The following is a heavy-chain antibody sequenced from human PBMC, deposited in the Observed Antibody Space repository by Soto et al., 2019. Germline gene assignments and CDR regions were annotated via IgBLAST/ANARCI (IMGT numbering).Heavy chain of an antibody. J-gene: IGHJ4*02. CDR1: GGTFSSYA. CDR3: AREGPSYDVWSGYYKGIFDY. V-gene: IGHV1-69*13. CDR2: IIPIFGTA. Sequence: SVKVSCKASGGTFSSYAISWVRQAPGQGLEWMGGIIPIFGTANYAQKFQGRVTITADESTSTAYMELSSLRSEDTPVYYCAREGPSYDVWSGYYKGIFDYWGQGTLVTVSS. D-gene: IGHD3-3*01.